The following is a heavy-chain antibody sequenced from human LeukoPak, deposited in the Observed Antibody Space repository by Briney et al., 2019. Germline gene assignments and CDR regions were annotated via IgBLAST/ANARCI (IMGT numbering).Heavy chain of an antibody. Sequence: SETLSLTCTVSGGSVSSGSYYWSWIRQPPGKGLEWIAYIYYSGTTNYNPSLKSRVTISVDTSKNQFSLKLTSVTAADTAVYYCARDRGSLGGFDIWGHGTMVTVSS. CDR2: IYYSGTT. V-gene: IGHV4-61*01. CDR1: GGSVSSGSYY. CDR3: ARDRGSLGGFDI. D-gene: IGHD1-26*01. J-gene: IGHJ3*02.